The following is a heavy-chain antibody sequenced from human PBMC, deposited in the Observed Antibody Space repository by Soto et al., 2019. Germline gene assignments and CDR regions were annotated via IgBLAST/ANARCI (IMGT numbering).Heavy chain of an antibody. CDR3: TTEDYRVPGVDY. V-gene: IGHV3-15*07. J-gene: IGHJ4*02. CDR1: GFTFSSYG. Sequence: PGGSLRLSCAASGFTFSSYGMHWVRQAPGKGLEWVGRIKSKTDGGTTDYAAPVKGRFTISRDDSKNTLYLQMNSLKTEDTAVYYCTTEDYRVPGVDYWGQGTLVTVSS. D-gene: IGHD4-4*01. CDR2: IKSKTDGGTT.